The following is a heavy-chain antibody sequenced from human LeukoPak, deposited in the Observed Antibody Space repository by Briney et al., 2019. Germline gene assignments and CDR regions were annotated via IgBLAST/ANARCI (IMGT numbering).Heavy chain of an antibody. CDR1: GFTFSSYA. CDR3: AREISGYKYGPNWFDP. V-gene: IGHV3-30*04. CDR2: ISYDGSNK. J-gene: IGHJ5*02. D-gene: IGHD5-18*01. Sequence: GGSLRLSCAASGFTFSSYAMHWVRQAPGKGLEWVAVISYDGSNKYYADSVKGRFTISRDNSKNTLYLQMNSLRAEDTVVYYCAREISGYKYGPNWFDPRGQGTLVTVSS.